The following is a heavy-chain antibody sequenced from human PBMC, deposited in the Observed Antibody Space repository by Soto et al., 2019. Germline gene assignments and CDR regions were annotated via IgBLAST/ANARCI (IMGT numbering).Heavy chain of an antibody. D-gene: IGHD2-8*01. CDR3: AKTNWYAFDI. CDR1: GGSISSGGYY. V-gene: IGHV4-31*03. CDR2: IYDSGST. Sequence: SETLSLTCTVSGGSISSGGYYWSWIRQHPGKGLEWIGYIYDSGSTYYNPSLKSRVTISVDTSKNQFPLKLSSVTAADTAVYYCAKTNWYAFDIWGQGTMVTVSS. J-gene: IGHJ3*02.